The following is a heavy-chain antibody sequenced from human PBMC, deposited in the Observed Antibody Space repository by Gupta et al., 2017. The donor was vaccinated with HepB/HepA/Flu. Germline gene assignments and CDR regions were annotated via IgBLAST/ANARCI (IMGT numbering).Heavy chain of an antibody. V-gene: IGHV3-11*01. CDR3: ARSRYSTSWLHFDY. Sequence: QVQLLESGGGLVKPGGSLRLSCAAPGFTFTDYYMIWCRQAPGKGLEWVSYISSSSLSIYYADSVKGRFTISRDNAKNSLYLQMSSLTAEDTAVYYCARSRYSTSWLHFDYWGQGTLVTVSS. CDR1: GFTFTDYY. D-gene: IGHD6-13*01. J-gene: IGHJ4*02. CDR2: ISSSSLSI.